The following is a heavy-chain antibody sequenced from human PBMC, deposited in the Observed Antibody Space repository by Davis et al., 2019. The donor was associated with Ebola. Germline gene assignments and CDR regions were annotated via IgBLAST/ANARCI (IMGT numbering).Heavy chain of an antibody. V-gene: IGHV3-15*01. CDR2: IKSKTDGGTT. J-gene: IGHJ6*03. CDR1: GFTLNNAW. CDR3: TADVVPAATRGVYYYYYYMDV. D-gene: IGHD2-2*01. Sequence: GGSLRLSCVASGFTLNNAWMSWVRQAPGKGLEWVGRIKSKTDGGTTDYAAPVKGRVTISRDDSKNTLFLQMNSLKTEDTAVYFCTADVVPAATRGVYYYYYYMDVWGKGTTVTVSS.